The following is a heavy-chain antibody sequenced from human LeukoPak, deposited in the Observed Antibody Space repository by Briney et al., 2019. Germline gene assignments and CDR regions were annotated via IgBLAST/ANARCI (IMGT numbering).Heavy chain of an antibody. CDR3: VKGFMYYMDV. J-gene: IGHJ6*03. CDR1: GFTFSSYA. Sequence: GGSLRLSCAASGFTFSSYAMSWVRQAPGKGLEWVAFIRSDGSNKYYADSVKGRFTISRDNSKNTLFLQMNSLRAEDTAVYYCVKGFMYYMDVWGKGTTVTIS. D-gene: IGHD3-16*01. CDR2: IRSDGSNK. V-gene: IGHV3-30*02.